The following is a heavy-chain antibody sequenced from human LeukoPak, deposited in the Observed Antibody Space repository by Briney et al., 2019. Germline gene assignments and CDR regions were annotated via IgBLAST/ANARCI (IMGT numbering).Heavy chain of an antibody. V-gene: IGHV3-48*01. J-gene: IGHJ3*02. D-gene: IGHD3-3*01. CDR3: ARDYDRRAFDI. Sequence: GSLRLSCAASGFTFSSYSMNWVRQAPGKGLEWVSYISSSSSTIYYADSVKGRFTISRDNAKNSLYLHMNSLRAEDTAAYYCARDYDRRAFDIWGQGTMVTVSS. CDR1: GFTFSSYS. CDR2: ISSSSSTI.